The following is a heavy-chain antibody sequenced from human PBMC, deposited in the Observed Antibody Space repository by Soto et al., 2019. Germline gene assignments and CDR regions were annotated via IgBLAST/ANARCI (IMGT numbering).Heavy chain of an antibody. CDR1: GFTFSSYA. CDR2: ISGSGGST. CDR3: AKVKVRVVILKIQYYFDY. Sequence: GGSLRLSCAASGFTFSSYAMSWVRQAPGKGLEWVSAISGSGGSTYYADSVKGRFTISRDNSKNTLYRQMNSLRAEDTAVYYCAKVKVRVVILKIQYYFDYWGQGTLVTVSS. V-gene: IGHV3-23*01. D-gene: IGHD3-3*01. J-gene: IGHJ4*02.